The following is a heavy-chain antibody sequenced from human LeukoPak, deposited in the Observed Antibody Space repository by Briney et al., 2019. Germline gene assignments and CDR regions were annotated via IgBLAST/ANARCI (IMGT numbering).Heavy chain of an antibody. CDR3: ARSLSTSPHIYFGY. CDR2: ISAYNGNT. V-gene: IGHV1-18*04. J-gene: IGHJ4*02. Sequence: ASVKVSCKASGYTFTSYGISWVRQAPGQGLEWMGWISAYNGNTNYAQKLQGRVTMTTDTSTSTAYMKLRSLRSDDTAVYYCARSLSTSPHIYFGYWGQGTLVTVSS. CDR1: GYTFTSYG.